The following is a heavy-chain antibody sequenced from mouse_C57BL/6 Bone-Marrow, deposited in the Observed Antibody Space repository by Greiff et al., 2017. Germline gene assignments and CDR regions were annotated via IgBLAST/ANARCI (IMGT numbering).Heavy chain of an antibody. V-gene: IGHV1-81*01. J-gene: IGHJ3*01. CDR3: ARGIYYDFTWFAY. CDR1: GYTFTSSG. D-gene: IGHD2-4*01. Sequence: VQLQQSGAELARPGASVKLSCKASGYTFTSSGISWVKQRTGQGLEWIGEISPRSGNTYYNEKFKGKATLTADKSSSTAYMERRSLTSEDSAVYFWARGIYYDFTWFAYWGQGTLVTVSA. CDR2: ISPRSGNT.